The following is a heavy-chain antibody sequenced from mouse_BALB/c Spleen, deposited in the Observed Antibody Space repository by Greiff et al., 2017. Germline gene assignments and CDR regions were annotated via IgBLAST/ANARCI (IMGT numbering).Heavy chain of an antibody. V-gene: IGHV5-6-3*01. D-gene: IGHD2-14*01. CDR3: AREYYRYDPWFAY. J-gene: IGHJ3*01. Sequence: EVHLVESGGGLVQPGGSLKLSCAASGFTFSSYGMSWVRQTPDKRLELVATINSNGGSTYYPDSVKGRFTISRDNAKNTLYLQMSSLKSEDTAMYYCAREYYRYDPWFAYWGQGTLVTVSA. CDR2: INSNGGST. CDR1: GFTFSSYG.